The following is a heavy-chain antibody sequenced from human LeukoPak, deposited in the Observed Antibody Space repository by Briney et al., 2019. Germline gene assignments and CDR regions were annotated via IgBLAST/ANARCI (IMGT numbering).Heavy chain of an antibody. D-gene: IGHD6-19*01. J-gene: IGHJ4*02. CDR3: AKGVSTGWYYFDY. Sequence: GGSLRLSCAASGFTFSSYSMNWVRQAPGKGLEWVSSISGSGSNTYYAESVKGRFTISRDNSKNTVNLQMNSLRADDTAVYFCAKGVSTGWYYFDYWGQGILVTVSS. CDR2: ISGSGSNT. CDR1: GFTFSSYS. V-gene: IGHV3-23*01.